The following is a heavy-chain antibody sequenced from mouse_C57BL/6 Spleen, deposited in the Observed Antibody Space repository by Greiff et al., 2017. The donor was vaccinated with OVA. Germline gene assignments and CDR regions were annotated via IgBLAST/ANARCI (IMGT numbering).Heavy chain of an antibody. V-gene: IGHV1-7*01. CDR3: ARGHSSGYPYFDY. CDR2: INPSSGYT. CDR1: GYTFTSYW. J-gene: IGHJ2*01. Sequence: QVQLQQSGAELAKPGASVKLSCKASGYTFTSYWMHWVKQKPGQGLEWIGYINPSSGYTKYNQKFKDKATLTADKSSSTAYMQLSSLTYEDSAVYYCARGHSSGYPYFDYWGQGTTLTVSS. D-gene: IGHD3-1*01.